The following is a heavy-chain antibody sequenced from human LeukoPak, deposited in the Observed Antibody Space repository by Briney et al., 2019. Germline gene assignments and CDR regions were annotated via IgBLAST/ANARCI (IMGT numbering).Heavy chain of an antibody. CDR2: IYHNGRT. D-gene: IGHD3-10*01. Sequence: SETLSLTCAVSGYSISSGYYWGWMRQPPGKGLEGIGSIYHNGRTYYNPSLKSRVTISVDTSKNQFSLKLSSVTAADTAVYYCARDRDYGSGSYYDYWGQGTQVTVSS. V-gene: IGHV4-38-2*02. CDR1: GYSISSGYY. CDR3: ARDRDYGSGSYYDY. J-gene: IGHJ4*02.